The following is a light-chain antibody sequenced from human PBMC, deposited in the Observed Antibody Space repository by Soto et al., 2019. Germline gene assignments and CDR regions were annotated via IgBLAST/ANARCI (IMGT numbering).Light chain of an antibody. CDR3: GTWDSSLSAKV. Sequence: QSVLTQPPSVSAAPGQKVTISCSGSSSNIGNNYVSWYQQLPGTAPKLLIYDNNKRPSGIPDRFSGSKSGTSATLGITGLQTGDEADYYCGTWDSSLSAKVFGGGTKVTVL. V-gene: IGLV1-51*01. CDR1: SSNIGNNY. CDR2: DNN. J-gene: IGLJ2*01.